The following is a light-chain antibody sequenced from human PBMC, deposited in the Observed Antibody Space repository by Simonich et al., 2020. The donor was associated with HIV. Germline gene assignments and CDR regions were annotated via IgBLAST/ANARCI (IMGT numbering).Light chain of an antibody. V-gene: IGLV2-23*01. CDR2: EDS. CDR3: CSYTSTTVL. Sequence: QSALTPPASVSGSPGKSITISCTGTSSDGGSYNLVSWYQHHPGKAPKLMISEDSRRPSGVSNRFSGSKSGNTASLTISGLQAEDEADYYCCSYTSTTVLFGGGTKLTVL. CDR1: SSDGGSYNL. J-gene: IGLJ2*01.